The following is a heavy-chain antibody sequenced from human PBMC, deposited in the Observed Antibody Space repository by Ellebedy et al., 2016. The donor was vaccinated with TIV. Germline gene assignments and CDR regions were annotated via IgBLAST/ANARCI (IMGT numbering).Heavy chain of an antibody. D-gene: IGHD3-10*01. CDR2: IYYSGNT. J-gene: IGHJ4*02. CDR3: ARADYYGAGGFDF. CDR1: GGSINTYY. Sequence: SETLSLTCTVSGGSINTYYWTWIRQPPGKTLEWIGNIYYSGNTNYNPSLRSRVTMSVNTSKSQFSLNLASVTAADTAVYYCARADYYGAGGFDFWGQGTPVTVSS. V-gene: IGHV4-59*13.